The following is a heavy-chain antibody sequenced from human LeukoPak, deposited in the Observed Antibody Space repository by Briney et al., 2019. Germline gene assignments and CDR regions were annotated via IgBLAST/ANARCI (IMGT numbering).Heavy chain of an antibody. Sequence: SETLSLTCTVSGGSISSYYWSWIRQPPGKGLEWIGYIYYSGSTNYNPSLKSRVTISVDTSKNQFSLKLSSVTAADTAVYYCARKKDSSGYYRNAFDIWGQGTMVTVSS. D-gene: IGHD3-22*01. CDR1: GGSISSYY. CDR2: IYYSGST. J-gene: IGHJ3*02. V-gene: IGHV4-59*01. CDR3: ARKKDSSGYYRNAFDI.